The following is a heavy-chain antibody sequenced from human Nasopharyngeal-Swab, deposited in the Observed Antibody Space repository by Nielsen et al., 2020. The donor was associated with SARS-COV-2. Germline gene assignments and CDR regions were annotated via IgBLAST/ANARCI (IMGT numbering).Heavy chain of an antibody. CDR2: VSSTSSYI. J-gene: IGHJ6*03. D-gene: IGHD3-10*01. V-gene: IGHV3-21*06. Sequence: GGSLRLSCAASGFTFSRYSMNCVLQAPGKGLEWVSSVSSTSSYIYYADSVKGRFTISRDNAKNSLYLLLNSLRAEDTAVYYCARAQEYYYGRINYYMDVWGKGTTVTVSS. CDR1: GFTFSRYS. CDR3: ARAQEYYYGRINYYMDV.